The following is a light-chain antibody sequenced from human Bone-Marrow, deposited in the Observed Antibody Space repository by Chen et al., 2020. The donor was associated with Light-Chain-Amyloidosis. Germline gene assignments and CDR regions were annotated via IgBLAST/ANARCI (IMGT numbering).Light chain of an antibody. Sequence: DIQMTQSPSSLSESIGDRVTITCQASQDISDYLNWYQQQPGKAPKLLIYDASKLENGVPSRFSGSGSGSDFSFTISSLQPEDFATYYCQQFDDFPFTFGPGIKVDRK. V-gene: IGKV1-33*01. CDR3: QQFDDFPFT. J-gene: IGKJ3*01. CDR2: DAS. CDR1: QDISDY.